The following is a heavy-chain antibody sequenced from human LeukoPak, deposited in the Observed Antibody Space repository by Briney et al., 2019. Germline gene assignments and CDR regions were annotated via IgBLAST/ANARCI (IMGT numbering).Heavy chain of an antibody. CDR1: GGSISSYY. J-gene: IGHJ4*02. D-gene: IGHD3-3*01. V-gene: IGHV4-59*01. Sequence: SETLSLTCTVSGGSISSYYWRWIRPPPGKGLEWSGYIYYSGSTNYNPSLKSRVTISVDTSKNQFSLKLSSVTAADTAVYYCARVTSFYDFWSGPTNYFDYWGQGTLVTVSS. CDR2: IYYSGST. CDR3: ARVTSFYDFWSGPTNYFDY.